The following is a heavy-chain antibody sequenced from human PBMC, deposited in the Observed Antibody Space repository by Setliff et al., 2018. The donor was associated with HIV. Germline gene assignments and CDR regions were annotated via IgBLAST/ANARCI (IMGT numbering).Heavy chain of an antibody. D-gene: IGHD6-13*01. CDR2: IYHSGST. Sequence: SETLSLTCAVSGYSIRSGYYWGWIRQPPGKGLEWIGSIYHSGSTYYNPSLKSRVSISVDTSKNQFSLKLSSVTAADTAVYYCARHRDPPGSRWISYYYYMDLWGEGTTVTVSS. J-gene: IGHJ6*03. V-gene: IGHV4-38-2*01. CDR3: ARHRDPPGSRWISYYYYMDL. CDR1: GYSIRSGYY.